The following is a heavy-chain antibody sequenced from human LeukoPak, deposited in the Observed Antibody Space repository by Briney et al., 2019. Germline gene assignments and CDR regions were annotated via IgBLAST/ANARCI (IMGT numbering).Heavy chain of an antibody. Sequence: TGGSLRLSCAASGFTFTTYWMSWVRQAPGKGLEWVANIKQDGSEKYYMDSVKGRFTISRDNAKNSLYLQMSSLRAEDTAVYYCAWVAAAVPDQWRQGTLVTVSA. J-gene: IGHJ5*02. CDR2: IKQDGSEK. V-gene: IGHV3-7*04. CDR3: AWVAAAVPDQ. D-gene: IGHD6-13*01. CDR1: GFTFTTYW.